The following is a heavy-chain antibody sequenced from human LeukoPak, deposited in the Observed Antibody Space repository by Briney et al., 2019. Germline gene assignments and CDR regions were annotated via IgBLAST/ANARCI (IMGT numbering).Heavy chain of an antibody. CDR1: GFSFTSFS. D-gene: IGHD3-22*01. Sequence: GGSLRLSCAASGFSFTSFSIHWVRQTPDKGLEWLAVISFDGTTKYYADSVKGRFTISRDNSKNTVFLQMNSLRFEDTALYFCARRGDSSGSIDSWGQGTLVTVSS. V-gene: IGHV3-30*04. CDR2: ISFDGTTK. J-gene: IGHJ5*01. CDR3: ARRGDSSGSIDS.